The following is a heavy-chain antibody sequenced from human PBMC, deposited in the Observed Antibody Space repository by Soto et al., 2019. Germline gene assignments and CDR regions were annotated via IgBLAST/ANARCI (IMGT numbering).Heavy chain of an antibody. D-gene: IGHD4-17*01. Sequence: PGGSLRLSCVVSGFTFSNYGMHWVRQAPGKGLGWVADIWYDGSGQRYAGSVQGRFTISRDNSKNTLYLQINSLRVEDTAVYYCAKDEVSRKYYGHSLDVWGQGTTVTVSS. CDR2: IWYDGSGQ. J-gene: IGHJ6*02. V-gene: IGHV3-33*03. CDR3: AKDEVSRKYYGHSLDV. CDR1: GFTFSNYG.